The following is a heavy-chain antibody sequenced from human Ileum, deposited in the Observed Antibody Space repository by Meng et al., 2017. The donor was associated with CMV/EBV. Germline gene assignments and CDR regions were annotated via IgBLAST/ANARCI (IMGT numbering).Heavy chain of an antibody. CDR2: LYYNSNE. Sequence: QVPRLEAGPGVVHPSQEPSLPGRVADGILFSSSGFCSCVHPPGKKGLGLVGYLYYNSNEYYAASLKSQVTISIDKSKNKFSLRLKTVTAADTAVYFCARGEIFRGLDYWGQGTLVTVSS. D-gene: IGHD3-10*01. CDR1: DGILFSSSGF. J-gene: IGHJ4*02. V-gene: IGHV4-30-4*08. CDR3: ARGEIFRGLDY.